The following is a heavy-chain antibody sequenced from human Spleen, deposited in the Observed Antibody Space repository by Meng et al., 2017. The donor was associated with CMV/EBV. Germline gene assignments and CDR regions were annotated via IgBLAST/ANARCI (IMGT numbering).Heavy chain of an antibody. J-gene: IGHJ4*02. Sequence: GESLKISCAASGFTFSRYWMHWVRQAPGKGLVWVSRINSDGSSITYADSVKGRFTISRDNAKNTLYLQMNSLRAEDTAVYYCASPEEDIVVVPAALDYWGRERWSPSPQ. D-gene: IGHD2-2*01. CDR1: GFTFSRYW. CDR3: ASPEEDIVVVPAALDY. V-gene: IGHV3-74*03. CDR2: INSDGSSI.